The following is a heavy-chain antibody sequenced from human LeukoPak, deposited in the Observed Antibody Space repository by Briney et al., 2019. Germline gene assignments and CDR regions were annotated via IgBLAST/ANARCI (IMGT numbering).Heavy chain of an antibody. V-gene: IGHV4-59*01. J-gene: IGHJ1*01. CDR2: ISYSGST. CDR3: ARGSLDYDSSGYYSPEEYFQH. CDR1: GGSISSYY. D-gene: IGHD3-22*01. Sequence: SETLSLTCAVSGGSISSYYWSWIRQPPGKGLEWIGYISYSGSTNYNPYPKSRVNTSSDTSKNQFSQKLSSVAAADTAVYYWARGSLDYDSSGYYSPEEYFQHWGQGTLVTVSS.